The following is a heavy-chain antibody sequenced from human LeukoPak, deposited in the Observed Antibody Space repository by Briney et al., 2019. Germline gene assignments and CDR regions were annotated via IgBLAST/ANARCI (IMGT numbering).Heavy chain of an antibody. CDR2: INSGGTVT. Sequence: GGSLRLSCAASGFTFSDFWMHWVRQAPGKGLVWVSRINSGGTVTNYADSVKGRLTISRDNSKNTVDLLVNSLRAEDTAVYYCARVWELSYDYWGQGTLVTVSS. V-gene: IGHV3-74*01. CDR3: ARVWELSYDY. CDR1: GFTFSDFW. D-gene: IGHD3-16*02. J-gene: IGHJ4*02.